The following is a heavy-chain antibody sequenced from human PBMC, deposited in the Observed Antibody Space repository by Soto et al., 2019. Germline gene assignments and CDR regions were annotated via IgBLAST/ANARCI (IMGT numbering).Heavy chain of an antibody. Sequence: PGGSLRLSCAASGFTFSSYAMSWVRQAPGEGLEWVSSINGRSNYKYYANSVRGRFTISRDNAKNSLFLQTSSLTAEDTAVYYCAREDGIAGETSAFDYWGHGTLVTVSS. CDR2: INGRSNYK. CDR3: AREDGIAGETSAFDY. CDR1: GFTFSSYA. D-gene: IGHD1-26*01. V-gene: IGHV3-21*01. J-gene: IGHJ4*01.